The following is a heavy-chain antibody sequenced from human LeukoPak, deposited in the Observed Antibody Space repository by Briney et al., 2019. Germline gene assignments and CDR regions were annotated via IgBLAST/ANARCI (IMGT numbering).Heavy chain of an antibody. CDR3: ARGLVGAWNAFDI. CDR1: GGTFSSYA. D-gene: IGHD1-26*01. CDR2: IIPIFGTA. Sequence: ASVKVSCKASGGTFSSYAISWVRQAPGQGLEWMGRIIPIFGTANYAQKFQGRVTITTDESTSTACMELSSLRSEDTAVYYCARGLVGAWNAFDIWGQGTMVTVSS. V-gene: IGHV1-69*05. J-gene: IGHJ3*02.